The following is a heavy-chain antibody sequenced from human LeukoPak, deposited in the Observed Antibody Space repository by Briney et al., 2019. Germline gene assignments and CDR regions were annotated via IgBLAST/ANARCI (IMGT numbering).Heavy chain of an antibody. Sequence: ASVTVSCKVSGYTLTELSMHWVRQAPGKGLEWMGGFDPEDGETIYAQKFQGRVTMTEDTSTDTAYMELSSLRSEDTAVYYCATAISYSGSFRHWGQGTLVTVSS. J-gene: IGHJ1*01. CDR3: ATAISYSGSFRH. D-gene: IGHD1-26*01. V-gene: IGHV1-24*01. CDR2: FDPEDGET. CDR1: GYTLTELS.